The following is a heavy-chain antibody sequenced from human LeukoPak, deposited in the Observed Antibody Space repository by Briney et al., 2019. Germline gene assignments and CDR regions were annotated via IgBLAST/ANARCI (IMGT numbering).Heavy chain of an antibody. CDR1: GFTFSSHG. CDR3: AKEHTNAMDYFHY. J-gene: IGHJ4*02. D-gene: IGHD2-8*01. CDR2: ISYDGRRK. V-gene: IGHV3-30*18. Sequence: GGSLRLSCAVSGFTFSSHGMHWVRQAPGKGLEWVAVISYDGRRKYYADSVKGRFTISRDNSMNTLYLQMNSLRAEDTAVYYCAKEHTNAMDYFHYWGQGTLVTVSS.